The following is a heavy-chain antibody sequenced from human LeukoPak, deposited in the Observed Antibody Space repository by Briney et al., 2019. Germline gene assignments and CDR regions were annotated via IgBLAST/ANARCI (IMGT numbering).Heavy chain of an antibody. V-gene: IGHV3-7*01. CDR1: GFTISNYW. D-gene: IGHD3-16*01. CDR3: VRDGSLGTVKTA. J-gene: IGHJ3*01. CDR2: INPDGSAR. Sequence: GGSLRLSCAASGFTISNYWMSWMRKAPGPGQEREANINPDGSARYYLYSGEDRFTVRRDNTWSSLSLQMNSLRVEDTARYYCVRDGSLGTVKTAWGQGTMVTVSP.